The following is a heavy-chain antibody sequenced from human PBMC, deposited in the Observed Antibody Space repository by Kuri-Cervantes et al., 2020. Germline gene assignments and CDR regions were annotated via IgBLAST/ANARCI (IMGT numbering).Heavy chain of an antibody. J-gene: IGHJ6*02. V-gene: IGHV1-69*05. Sequence: SVKVSCKASGGTFSSYAISWVRQAPGQGLEWMGGIIPIFGTANYAQKFQGRVTMTRNTSISTAYMELSSLRSEDTAVYYCARATTKPQGYYYYYGMDVWGQGTTVTVSS. CDR2: IIPIFGTA. CDR3: ARATTKPQGYYYYYGMDV. D-gene: IGHD1-26*01. CDR1: GGTFSSYA.